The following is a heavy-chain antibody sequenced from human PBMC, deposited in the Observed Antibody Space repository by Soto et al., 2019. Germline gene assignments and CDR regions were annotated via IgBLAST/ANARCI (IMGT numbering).Heavy chain of an antibody. J-gene: IGHJ3*02. CDR2: ISYDGNNK. V-gene: IGHV3-30*03. CDR1: GFTLSSYG. D-gene: IGHD3-10*01. CDR3: ARDGFSSSHAFDI. Sequence: PGGSLRLSCAASGFTLSSYGMHWVRQAPGKGLEWVAFISYDGNNKYYVDSVKGRFTISRDISKNTLYLEMNSLRTEDTAVYYCARDGFSSSHAFDIWGQGTMVTVSS.